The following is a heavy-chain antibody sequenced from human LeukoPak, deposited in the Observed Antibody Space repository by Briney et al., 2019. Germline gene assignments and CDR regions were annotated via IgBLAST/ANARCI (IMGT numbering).Heavy chain of an antibody. Sequence: GGSLRLSCAASGFTFSNYWMHWVRHAPGKGLVWVSRINSGGSSTSYADSVKGRFTISRDNAKNTLYLQMNSLRAEDTAVYYCARALAVAGTGGFDPWGQGTLVTVSS. CDR3: ARALAVAGTGGFDP. J-gene: IGHJ5*02. V-gene: IGHV3-74*01. D-gene: IGHD6-19*01. CDR1: GFTFSNYW. CDR2: INSGGSST.